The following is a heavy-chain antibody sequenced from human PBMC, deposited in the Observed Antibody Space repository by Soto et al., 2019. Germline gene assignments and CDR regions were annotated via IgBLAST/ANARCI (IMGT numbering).Heavy chain of an antibody. V-gene: IGHV1-18*01. CDR1: GYTFPNYG. CDR2: ISAYKTNI. J-gene: IGHJ4*02. Sequence: VASVKVSCKASGYTFPNYGITWVRQAPGQGLEWMGWISAYKTNIKYAQKFQGRVTLTTDTSTSTAYMELRSLRSDDTAIYYCVRDLDGSGAYYTDFWGQGVLGTGSS. CDR3: VRDLDGSGAYYTDF. D-gene: IGHD3-10*01.